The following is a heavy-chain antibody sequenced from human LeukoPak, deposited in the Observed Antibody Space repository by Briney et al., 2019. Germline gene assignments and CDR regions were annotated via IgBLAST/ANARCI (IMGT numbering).Heavy chain of an antibody. J-gene: IGHJ4*02. Sequence: PGGSLRLSCAASGFTVSSNYMSWVRQAPGKGLERVSVIYSGGSTYYEDSVKGRFTISRDNSKNTLYLQMNSLRAEDTAVYYCARLPITRPAATEFYFDYWGQGTLVTVSS. CDR1: GFTVSSNY. CDR3: ARLPITRPAATEFYFDY. CDR2: IYSGGST. D-gene: IGHD2-2*01. V-gene: IGHV3-66*01.